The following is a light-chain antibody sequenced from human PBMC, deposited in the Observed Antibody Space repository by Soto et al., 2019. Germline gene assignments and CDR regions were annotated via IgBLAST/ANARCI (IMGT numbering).Light chain of an antibody. V-gene: IGKV3-15*01. CDR3: QQYNNWLAIT. J-gene: IGKJ5*01. CDR1: QSVSSN. CDR2: GAS. Sequence: EIVITQSPATLSVSPGERATLSCRASQSVSSNFAWYQQKPGQAPRHLSYGASTRATGIPARFSGSGSGTEFTLTISSLQSEDFAVYYCQQYNNWLAITFGQGTRLEIK.